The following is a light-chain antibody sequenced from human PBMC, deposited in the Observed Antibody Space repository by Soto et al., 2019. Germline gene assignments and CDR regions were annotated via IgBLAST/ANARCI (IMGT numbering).Light chain of an antibody. CDR1: QTISSW. CDR3: QHYNSYSEA. CDR2: KAS. J-gene: IGKJ1*01. Sequence: DIQMTQSPSTLSGSVGDRVTITCRASQTISSWLAWYQQKPGKAPKLLIYKASTLKSGVPSRCSGSGCGTEFTVTLSSWQPDDFATYYCQHYNSYSEAFGQGTKVEIK. V-gene: IGKV1-5*03.